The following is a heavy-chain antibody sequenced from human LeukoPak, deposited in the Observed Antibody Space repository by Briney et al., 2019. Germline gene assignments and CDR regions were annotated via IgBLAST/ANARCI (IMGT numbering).Heavy chain of an antibody. CDR1: GFTFSNAW. D-gene: IGHD5-24*01. J-gene: IGHJ3*02. CDR2: IKNKADGGTT. V-gene: IGHV3-15*01. Sequence: PGGSLRPSCAASGFTFSNAWMRWIRQAPGKGLEWVGLIKNKADGGTTEDAAPVKGRFTISRDDSRDTLYLQVNSLKTEDTAMYYCTEMNDRDAFRIWGQGTMVTVSS. CDR3: TEMNDRDAFRI.